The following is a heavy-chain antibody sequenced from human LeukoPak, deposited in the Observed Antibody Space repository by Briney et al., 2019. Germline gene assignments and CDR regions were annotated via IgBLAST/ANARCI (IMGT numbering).Heavy chain of an antibody. CDR1: GYTFTGYY. CDR3: ARCNWNDDELDV. D-gene: IGHD1-1*01. CDR2: INPNSGGT. J-gene: IGHJ6*02. Sequence: ASVTVSCKASGYTFTGYYMHWVRQAPGQGLEWMGWINPNSGGTNYAQKFQGRVTMTRDTSISTAYMELSRLRSDDTAVYYCARCNWNDDELDVWGQGTTVTVSS. V-gene: IGHV1-2*02.